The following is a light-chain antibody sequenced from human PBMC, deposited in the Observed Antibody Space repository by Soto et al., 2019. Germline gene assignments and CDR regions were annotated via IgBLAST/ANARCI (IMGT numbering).Light chain of an antibody. CDR2: GAS. CDR1: QSVSSN. CDR3: RKKNNGPPLI. V-gene: IGKV3-15*01. Sequence: EIVMTQSPATLSVSPGERATLSCRASQSVSSNLAWYQQKPGQAPRLLIYGASTRATGIPARFSGSGSGTSFPLTFSSLLFEVFAVYSCRKKNNGPPLISGGGTKVNIK. J-gene: IGKJ4*01.